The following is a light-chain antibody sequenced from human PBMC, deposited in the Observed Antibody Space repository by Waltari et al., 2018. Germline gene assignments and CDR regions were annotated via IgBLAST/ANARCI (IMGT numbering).Light chain of an antibody. V-gene: IGLV2-23*02. J-gene: IGLJ1*01. Sequence: QSALTQPASVSGSPGQSITISCTGTSSEGGRYNLVSWYQQHPGKAPKLMIYEVSKRPSGVSNRFSGSKSGNTASLTISGLQAEDEADYYCCSYAGSTTYVFGTGTKVTVL. CDR1: SSEGGRYNL. CDR3: CSYAGSTTYV. CDR2: EVS.